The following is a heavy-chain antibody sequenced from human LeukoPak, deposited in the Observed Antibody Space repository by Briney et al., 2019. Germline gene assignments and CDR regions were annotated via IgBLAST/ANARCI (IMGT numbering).Heavy chain of an antibody. V-gene: IGHV1-69*04. CDR1: GGTFSSYA. Sequence: EASVKVSCKASGGTFSSYAISWVRQAPGQGLEWMGRIIPILGIANYAQKFQGRVTITADKSTSTACMELSSLRSEDTAVYYCARVRDYYDSSGYVDYWGQGTLVTVSS. CDR3: ARVRDYYDSSGYVDY. CDR2: IIPILGIA. D-gene: IGHD3-22*01. J-gene: IGHJ4*02.